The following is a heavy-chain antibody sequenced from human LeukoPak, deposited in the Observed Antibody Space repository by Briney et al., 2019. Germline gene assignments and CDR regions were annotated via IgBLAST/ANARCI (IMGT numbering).Heavy chain of an antibody. J-gene: IGHJ4*02. CDR1: GYTFTTYD. CDR3: ARANYYGTGKKDLDY. D-gene: IGHD3-10*01. V-gene: IGHV1-8*01. Sequence: ASVKVSCKASGYTFTTYDINWVRQATGQGLEWMGWMNPNSGNTGYAQKFQGRVTMTRNTSMSTAYMELNSLRSEDTAVYYCARANYYGTGKKDLDYWGQGTLVTVSS. CDR2: MNPNSGNT.